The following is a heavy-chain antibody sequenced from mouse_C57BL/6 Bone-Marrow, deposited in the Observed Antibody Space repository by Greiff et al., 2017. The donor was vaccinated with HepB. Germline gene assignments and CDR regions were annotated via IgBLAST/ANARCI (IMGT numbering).Heavy chain of an antibody. CDR2: IYPGSGST. J-gene: IGHJ2*01. Sequence: QVQLQQPGAELVKPGASVKMSCKASGYTFTSYWITWVKQRPGQGLEWIGDIYPGSGSTNYNEKFKSKATLTVDTSSSTAYMQLSSLTPEDSAVYYCARSPTVVATGFDYWGQGTTLTVSS. D-gene: IGHD1-1*01. CDR3: ARSPTVVATGFDY. CDR1: GYTFTSYW. V-gene: IGHV1-55*01.